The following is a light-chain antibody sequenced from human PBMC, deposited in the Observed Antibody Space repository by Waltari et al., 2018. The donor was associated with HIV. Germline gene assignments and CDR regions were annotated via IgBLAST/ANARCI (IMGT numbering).Light chain of an antibody. V-gene: IGKV3-15*01. Sequence: EIVMTQSPPTLSVSPGQRVTLSCRASQSISAKIAWYQQRPGQAPRLIIYEAATRPSGIPARFRGSGSGTEFTLTITSLQSEDFATYFCQQYDDGPRGITFGQGTMLEIK. CDR1: QSISAK. CDR2: EAA. CDR3: QQYDDGPRGIT. J-gene: IGKJ2*01.